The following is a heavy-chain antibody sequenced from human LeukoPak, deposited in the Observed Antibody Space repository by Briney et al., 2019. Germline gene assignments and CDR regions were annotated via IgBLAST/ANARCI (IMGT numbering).Heavy chain of an antibody. CDR2: ISAYNGNT. D-gene: IGHD5-24*01. V-gene: IGHV1-18*01. CDR1: GYTFTSYG. CDR3: ARVRDGYNRGNYYYYYMDV. J-gene: IGHJ6*03. Sequence: ASVKVSCKASGYTFTSYGISWVRQAPGQGLEWMVWISAYNGNTNYEQKLQGRVTMTTDTSTSTAYMELSSLRSEDTAVYYCARVRDGYNRGNYYYYYMDVWGKGTTVTVSS.